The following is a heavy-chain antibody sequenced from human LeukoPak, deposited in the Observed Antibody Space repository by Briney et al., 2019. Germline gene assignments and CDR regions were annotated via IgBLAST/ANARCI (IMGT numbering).Heavy chain of an antibody. V-gene: IGHV4-4*07. D-gene: IGHD3-10*01. J-gene: IGHJ5*02. CDR3: ARGQSLVRGGPLLWLDP. CDR1: GGSISSYY. Sequence: PSETLSLTCTVSGGSISSYYWSLIRQPAGKGLEWIGRIYTSGSTNYNPSLKSRVTMSVDTSKNQFSLKLSSVTAADTAVYYCARGQSLVRGGPLLWLDPWGQGTLVTVSS. CDR2: IYTSGST.